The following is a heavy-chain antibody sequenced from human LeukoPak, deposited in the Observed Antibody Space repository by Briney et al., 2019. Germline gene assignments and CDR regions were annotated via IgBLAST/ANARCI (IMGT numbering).Heavy chain of an antibody. CDR3: ARAVDSSGWPYPDY. CDR2: IYYSGST. Sequence: PSQTLSLTCTVSGGSISSGDYYWSWIRQPPGKGLEWIGYIYYSGSTYYNPSLKSRVTISVDTSKNQFSLKLSSVTAADTAEYYCARAVDSSGWPYPDYWGQGTLVTVSS. D-gene: IGHD6-19*01. J-gene: IGHJ4*02. CDR1: GGSISSGDYY. V-gene: IGHV4-30-4*01.